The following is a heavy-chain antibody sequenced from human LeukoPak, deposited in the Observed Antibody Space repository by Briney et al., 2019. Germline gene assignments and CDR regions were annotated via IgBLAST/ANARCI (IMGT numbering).Heavy chain of an antibody. V-gene: IGHV1-2*02. CDR3: ARPREEDDAFDI. Sequence: ASVKVPCKASGYTFTGYYMHWVRQAPGQGLEWMGWINPNSGGTNYAQKFQGRVTMTRDTSISTAYMELSRLRSDDTAVYYCARPREEDDAFDIWGQGTMVTVSS. D-gene: IGHD1-26*01. J-gene: IGHJ3*02. CDR1: GYTFTGYY. CDR2: INPNSGGT.